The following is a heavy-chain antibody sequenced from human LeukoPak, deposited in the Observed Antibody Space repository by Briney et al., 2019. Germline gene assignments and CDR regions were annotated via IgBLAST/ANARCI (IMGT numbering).Heavy chain of an antibody. CDR3: AKSPRGYSESGLDY. D-gene: IGHD5-12*01. J-gene: IGHJ4*02. V-gene: IGHV4-4*09. Sequence: SETLSLTCTGSGGSISSYYWSWIRQPPGKGLEWIGYIYTSGGTNYNPSLKSRVTISVDTSKNQFSLKLTSVTAADTAVYYCAKSPRGYSESGLDYWGQGTLVTVSS. CDR1: GGSISSYY. CDR2: IYTSGGT.